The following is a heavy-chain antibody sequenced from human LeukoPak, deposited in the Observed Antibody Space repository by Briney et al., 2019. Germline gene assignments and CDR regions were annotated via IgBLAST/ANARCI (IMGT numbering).Heavy chain of an antibody. Sequence: QPGRSLRLSCAASGFTFSSYAMHWVRQAPGKGLEWVAVLSYDGSNKYYADSVKGRFTISRDNSKNTLYLQMNSLRAEDTAVYYCARNNGSSSPGYFDLWGRGTLVTVSS. D-gene: IGHD6-6*01. CDR2: LSYDGSNK. V-gene: IGHV3-30-3*01. CDR3: ARNNGSSSPGYFDL. CDR1: GFTFSSYA. J-gene: IGHJ2*01.